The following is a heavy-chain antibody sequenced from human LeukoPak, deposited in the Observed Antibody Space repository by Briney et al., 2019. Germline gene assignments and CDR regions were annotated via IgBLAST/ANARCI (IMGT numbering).Heavy chain of an antibody. V-gene: IGHV4-34*01. CDR2: INHSGST. J-gene: IGHJ5*02. CDR1: GGSFSGYY. CDR3: ASWGLRGYCSGGSCYSRWFDP. D-gene: IGHD2-15*01. Sequence: PSETLSLTCAVYGGSFSGYYWSWIRQPPGKGLEWIGEINHSGSTNYNPSLKSRVTISVDTSKNQFSLKLSSVTAADTAVYYCASWGLRGYCSGGSCYSRWFDPWGQGTLVTASS.